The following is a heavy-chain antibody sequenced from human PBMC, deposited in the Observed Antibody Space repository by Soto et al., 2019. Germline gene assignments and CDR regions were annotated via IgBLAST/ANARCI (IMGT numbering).Heavy chain of an antibody. Sequence: PSPTLSLTCAISGDSVYSNSAAWNWIRQSPSRGLEWLGRTYYRSKWYHDYAVSVKSRITINPDTSRNQFSLQLNSVTPEDTAMYYCAREATVVTPYWYFDPWGRGALVTVS. V-gene: IGHV6-1*01. CDR1: GDSVYSNSAA. J-gene: IGHJ2*01. D-gene: IGHD4-17*01. CDR3: AREATVVTPYWYFDP. CDR2: TYYRSKWYH.